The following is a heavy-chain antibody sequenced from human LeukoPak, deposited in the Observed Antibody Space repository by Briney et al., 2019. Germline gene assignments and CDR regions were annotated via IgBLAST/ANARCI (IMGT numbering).Heavy chain of an antibody. V-gene: IGHV1-2*02. J-gene: IGHJ4*02. CDR1: GYTFTGYY. D-gene: IGHD1-26*01. Sequence: GASVKVSCKASGYTFTGYYMHWVRQAPGQGLEWMGWINPNSGGTNYAQKFQGRVTMTRDTSISTAYMEQSRLRSDDTAVYYCARVVTVGATNTLGYWGQGTLVTVSS. CDR3: ARVVTVGATNTLGY. CDR2: INPNSGGT.